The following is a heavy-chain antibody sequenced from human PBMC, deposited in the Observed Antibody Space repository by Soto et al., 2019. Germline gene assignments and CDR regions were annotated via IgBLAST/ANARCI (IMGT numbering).Heavy chain of an antibody. D-gene: IGHD4-4*01. CDR3: ARSTLVTTRYFQH. Sequence: PGGSLRLSCAGSGFTFSNFPLHWVRQAPGKGLEWVAVISFDGANKYYADSVKGRFALSRDNSKNTVFLQMNSLRRDDTAIYYCARSTLVTTRYFQHWGHGTHVTVYS. CDR2: ISFDGANK. V-gene: IGHV3-30*09. CDR1: GFTFSNFP. J-gene: IGHJ1*01.